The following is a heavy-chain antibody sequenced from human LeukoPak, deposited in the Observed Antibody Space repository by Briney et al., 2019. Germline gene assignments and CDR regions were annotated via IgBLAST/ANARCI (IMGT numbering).Heavy chain of an antibody. Sequence: WGTLRLSCAASGCTFDDYALHWVRQGPGKGQELVSLISGDGGSTYYADPVKGRFTTSRDNSKNSLYLQMNSLRTEDTALYYCAKAYDFWSGYFDYWGQGTLVTVYS. D-gene: IGHD3-3*01. CDR2: ISGDGGST. CDR1: GCTFDDYA. J-gene: IGHJ4*02. V-gene: IGHV3-43*02. CDR3: AKAYDFWSGYFDY.